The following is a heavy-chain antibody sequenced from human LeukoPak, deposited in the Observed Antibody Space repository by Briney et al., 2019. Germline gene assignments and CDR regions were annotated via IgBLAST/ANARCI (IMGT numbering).Heavy chain of an antibody. CDR3: ARPGAGSYGSEYYFCFDA. J-gene: IGHJ6*02. V-gene: IGHV1-8*01. CDR2: MNSNTGHT. D-gene: IGHD1-26*01. CDR1: GYTFTSYD. Sequence: ASVMVSCKTSGYTFTSYDINWVRQATGQGLEWMGWMNSNTGHTGYVQKFQGRVTMTRDTSTSTAYMELSSLTSEDTAVYYCARPGAGSYGSEYYFCFDAWGQGTTVIAPS.